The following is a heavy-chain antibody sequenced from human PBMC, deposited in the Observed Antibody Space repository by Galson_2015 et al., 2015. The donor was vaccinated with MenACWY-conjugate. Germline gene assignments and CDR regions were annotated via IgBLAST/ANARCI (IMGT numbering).Heavy chain of an antibody. CDR1: GFTFSNYA. Sequence: SLRLSCAASGFTFSNYAIHWVRQAPGKGLEWVAFIRNDGGVKYYADSVKGRFTISRDNAKNSLYLEMNSLRVEDTAVYSCARGHYGMDVWGQGTTVTASS. V-gene: IGHV3-30*02. CDR3: ARGHYGMDV. J-gene: IGHJ6*02. CDR2: IRNDGGVK.